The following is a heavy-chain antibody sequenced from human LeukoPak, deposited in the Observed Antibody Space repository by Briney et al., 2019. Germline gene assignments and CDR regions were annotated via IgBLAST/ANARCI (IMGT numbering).Heavy chain of an antibody. CDR2: MNPNSGNT. D-gene: IGHD4-11*01. CDR1: GYTFTSYD. CDR3: AAYSNCYPYYYYYGMDV. V-gene: IGHV1-8*01. J-gene: IGHJ6*02. Sequence: ASVKVSCKASGYTFTSYDINWVRQATGQGLEWMGWMNPNSGNTGYAQKFQGRVTMTRNTSISTAYMELSSLRSEDTAVYYCAAYSNCYPYYYYYGMDVWGQGTTVTVSS.